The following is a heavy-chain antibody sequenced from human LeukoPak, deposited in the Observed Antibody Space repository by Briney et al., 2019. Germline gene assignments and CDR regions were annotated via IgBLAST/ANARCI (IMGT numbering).Heavy chain of an antibody. V-gene: IGHV1-69*05. Sequence: GASVKVSCKASGCTFSSYAIRWVRQAPGQGLEWMGGINPIFGRANYAQKFQGRVTITTDESTSTAYMELSSLRSEDTAVYYCARGVIPPDYYYYYMDVWGKGTTVTVSS. CDR2: INPIFGRA. D-gene: IGHD3-22*01. CDR1: GCTFSSYA. CDR3: ARGVIPPDYYYYYMDV. J-gene: IGHJ6*03.